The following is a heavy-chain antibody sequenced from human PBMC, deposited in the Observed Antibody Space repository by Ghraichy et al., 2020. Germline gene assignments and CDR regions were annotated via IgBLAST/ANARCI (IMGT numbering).Heavy chain of an antibody. CDR1: GGTFSSYA. D-gene: IGHD2-2*01. V-gene: IGHV1-69*13. J-gene: IGHJ4*02. CDR2: IIPIFGTA. Sequence: SVKVSCKASGGTFSSYAISWVRQAPGQGLEWMGGIIPIFGTANYAQKFQGRVTITADESTSTAYMELSSLRSEDTAVYYCARSRGAVPAANFDYWGQGTLFTFSS. CDR3: ARSRGAVPAANFDY.